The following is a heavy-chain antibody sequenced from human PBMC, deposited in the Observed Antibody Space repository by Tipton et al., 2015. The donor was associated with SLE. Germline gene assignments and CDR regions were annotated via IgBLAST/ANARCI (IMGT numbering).Heavy chain of an antibody. J-gene: IGHJ4*02. V-gene: IGHV3-9*01. Sequence: SLRLSCAASGFTFDEYAMHWVRQAPGKGLEWVSSISWNSGIIDYADSVKGRFTISRDDAKNSLYLQMNSLRAEDTALYYCARAKGSGTYSSGQFDSWGQGTLVTVSS. CDR3: ARAKGSGTYSSGQFDS. CDR1: GFTFDEYA. D-gene: IGHD3-10*01. CDR2: ISWNSGII.